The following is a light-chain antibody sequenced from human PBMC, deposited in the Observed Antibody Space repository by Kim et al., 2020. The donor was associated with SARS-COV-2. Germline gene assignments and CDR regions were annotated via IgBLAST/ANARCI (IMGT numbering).Light chain of an antibody. Sequence: GQRVTISCPGSSCDVGSYTVDSYHHLPAAAPQLLILNENQRPPGAPARCSSAKSGATAAHATGWVQSDDEADYYCAAWDDGLNGPVFGRGTQLTVL. J-gene: IGLJ3*02. CDR2: NEN. CDR3: AAWDDGLNGPV. CDR1: SCDVGSYT. V-gene: IGLV1-44*01.